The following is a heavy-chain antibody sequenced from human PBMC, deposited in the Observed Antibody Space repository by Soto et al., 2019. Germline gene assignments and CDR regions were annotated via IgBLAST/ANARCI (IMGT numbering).Heavy chain of an antibody. V-gene: IGHV4-31*03. CDR1: GGSISSGGYY. CDR2: IYYSGST. D-gene: IGHD3-3*01. J-gene: IGHJ5*02. Sequence: SETLSLTCTVSGGSISSGGYYWSWIRQHPGKGLEWIGYIYYSGSTYYNPSLKSRVTISVDTSKNQFSLKLSSVTAADTAVYYCARVDYDLSNWFDPCGQGTLVTVSS. CDR3: ARVDYDLSNWFDP.